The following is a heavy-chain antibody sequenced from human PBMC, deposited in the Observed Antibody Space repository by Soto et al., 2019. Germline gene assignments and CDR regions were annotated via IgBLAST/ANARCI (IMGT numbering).Heavy chain of an antibody. D-gene: IGHD5-12*01. J-gene: IGHJ3*02. V-gene: IGHV3-30-3*01. Sequence: QVQLVESGGGVVQPGRSLRLSCAASGFTFSSYAMHWVRQAPGKGLEWVAVISYDGSNKYYADSVKGRFTISRDNSKNTLYLQMNSPRAEDTAVYYCARGGGGYNWGDAFDIWGQGKMVTVAS. CDR2: ISYDGSNK. CDR3: ARGGGGYNWGDAFDI. CDR1: GFTFSSYA.